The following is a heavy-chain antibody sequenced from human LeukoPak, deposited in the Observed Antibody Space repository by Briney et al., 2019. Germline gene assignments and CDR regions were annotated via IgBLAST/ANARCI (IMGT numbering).Heavy chain of an antibody. J-gene: IGHJ4*02. CDR3: ARTSGSGCFDY. D-gene: IGHD6-19*01. Sequence: PGGSLRLSCAASGFTFSSDAMRWVRQAPGKGLEWVSAISSSGGSTYYADSVRGRFIISRDSSKNTLYLQMNSLRAEDTAVYYCARTSGSGCFDYWGQGTLVTVSS. CDR2: ISSSGGST. CDR1: GFTFSSDA. V-gene: IGHV3-23*01.